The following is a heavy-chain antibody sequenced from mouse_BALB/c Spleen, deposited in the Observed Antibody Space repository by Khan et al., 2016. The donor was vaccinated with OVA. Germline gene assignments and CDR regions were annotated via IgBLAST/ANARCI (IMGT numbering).Heavy chain of an antibody. CDR2: INPSNGGT. J-gene: IGHJ3*01. CDR1: GYTFTSYY. V-gene: IGHV1S81*02. CDR3: TESGYGAFAN. D-gene: IGHD1-1*02. Sequence: VQLQQSGAELVKPGASVRLSCKASGYTFTSYYLYWVKQRPGHGLEWIGDINPSNGGTNFNENFKTKATLTVDKSSSTAYMQLSSLTSEDSAVYYCTESGYGAFANWGQGTLVTVPA.